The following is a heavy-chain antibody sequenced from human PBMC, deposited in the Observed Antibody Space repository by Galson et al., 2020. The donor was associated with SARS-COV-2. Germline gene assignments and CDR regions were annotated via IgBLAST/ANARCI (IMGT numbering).Heavy chain of an antibody. CDR1: GDSIRSYDYY. J-gene: IGHJ4*02. V-gene: IGHV4-31*03. D-gene: IGHD1-1*01. Sequence: ASETLSLTCTVSGDSIRSYDYYWSWIRQSPGKGLEYIGYIYYSGSTYYNPSLKSRITISLDTSKNQFSMKLSAVTAADTAVYFRARDQGGSAGFDSYYFDYWGQGTLVTVSS. CDR3: ARDQGGSAGFDSYYFDY. CDR2: IYYSGST.